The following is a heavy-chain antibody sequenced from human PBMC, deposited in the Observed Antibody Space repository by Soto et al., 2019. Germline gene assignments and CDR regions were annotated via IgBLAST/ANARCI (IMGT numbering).Heavy chain of an antibody. Sequence: ASVKVSCKASGYTFTGYYMHWVRQAPGQGLEWMGWINPNSGGTNYAQKFQGWVTMTRDTSISTAYMELSRLRSDDTAVYYCARAGAAADPYNWFDPGAREPWSPSPQ. J-gene: IGHJ5*02. D-gene: IGHD6-13*01. V-gene: IGHV1-2*04. CDR2: INPNSGGT. CDR1: GYTFTGYY. CDR3: ARAGAAADPYNWFDP.